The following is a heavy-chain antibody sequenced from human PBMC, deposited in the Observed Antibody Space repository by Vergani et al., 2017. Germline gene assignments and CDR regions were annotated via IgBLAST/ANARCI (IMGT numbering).Heavy chain of an antibody. V-gene: IGHV1-2*02. D-gene: IGHD2-21*01. CDR3: AREGRGIVVTTNWFDP. J-gene: IGHJ5*02. CDR2: INPNSGGT. Sequence: QVQLVQSGTEVKKPGASVKVSCKASGYTFTGYYMHWVRQAPGQGLEWMGWINPNSGGTNYAQKFQGRVTMTRDTSISTAYMELSRLRSDDTAVYYCAREGRGIVVTTNWFDPWGQGTLVTVSS. CDR1: GYTFTGYY.